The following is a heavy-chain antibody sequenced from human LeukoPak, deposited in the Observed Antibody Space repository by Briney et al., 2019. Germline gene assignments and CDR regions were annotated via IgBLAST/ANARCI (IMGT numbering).Heavy chain of an antibody. V-gene: IGHV3-23*01. D-gene: IGHD3-9*01. J-gene: IGHJ4*02. CDR1: GFTFSNYA. CDR2: VSGGGDST. Sequence: GGSLRLSCAASGFTFSNYAMSWVRQAPGKGRECVSAVSGGGDSTYYADSVKGRFTMSRDTCKNTLYQPTNSLRAEDTAVYYCAKWRDYKALTGYYDSDYWGQGTLVTVYS. CDR3: AKWRDYKALTGYYDSDY.